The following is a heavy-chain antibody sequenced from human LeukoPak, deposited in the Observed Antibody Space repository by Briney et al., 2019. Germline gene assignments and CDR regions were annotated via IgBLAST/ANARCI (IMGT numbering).Heavy chain of an antibody. Sequence: NASETLSLTCTVSGDSISRSTYYWAWIRQPPGKGLEWIGSVYYGRSPYFNPSLESRATISVDTSKNHFSLKMSSVTAADTAVYYCARSSGTGTFSYWGQGTQVTVSS. V-gene: IGHV4-39*02. D-gene: IGHD6-25*01. CDR2: VYYGRSP. CDR3: ARSSGTGTFSY. J-gene: IGHJ4*02. CDR1: GDSISRSTYY.